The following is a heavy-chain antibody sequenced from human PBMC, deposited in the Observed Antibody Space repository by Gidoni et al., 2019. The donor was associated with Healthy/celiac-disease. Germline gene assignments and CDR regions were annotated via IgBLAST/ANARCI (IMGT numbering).Heavy chain of an antibody. CDR3: ARGMGYSSYFDY. V-gene: IGHV3-30*04. CDR1: GFTFSSYA. D-gene: IGHD6-19*01. J-gene: IGHJ4*02. Sequence: QVQLVESGGGVVQPGRSLRLSCAASGFTFSSYAMHWVRQAPGKGLEWGAVISYDGSNKYYADSVKGRFTISRDNSKNTLYLQMNSLRAEDTAVYYCARGMGYSSYFDYWGQGTLVTVSS. CDR2: ISYDGSNK.